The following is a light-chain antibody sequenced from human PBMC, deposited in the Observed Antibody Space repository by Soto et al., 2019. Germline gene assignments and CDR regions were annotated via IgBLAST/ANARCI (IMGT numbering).Light chain of an antibody. J-gene: IGKJ3*01. Sequence: DIVLTQSPGTLSLSPGDRATLSCRASHFINNNFLAWYQQKPGQAPRLLISGASNRATGISDRFTGSGSGTDFTLTINRLEPGDSVVYYCQHYVGSPFTFGPGTKVEIK. CDR1: HFINNNF. CDR2: GAS. V-gene: IGKV3-20*01. CDR3: QHYVGSPFT.